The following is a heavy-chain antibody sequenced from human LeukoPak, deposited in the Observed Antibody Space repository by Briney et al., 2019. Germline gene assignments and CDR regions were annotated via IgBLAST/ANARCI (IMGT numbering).Heavy chain of an antibody. J-gene: IGHJ5*02. CDR1: GGSISSYY. D-gene: IGHD3-10*01. Sequence: SETLSLTCTVSGGSISSYYWSWIRQPPGKGLEWIGYIYYSGSTNCNPSLKSRVTISVDTSKIQFSLKLSSVTAADTAVYYCARDRRGYGSGSYYRIGGQFDPWGQGTLVTVSS. CDR3: ARDRRGYGSGSYYRIGGQFDP. V-gene: IGHV4-59*01. CDR2: IYYSGST.